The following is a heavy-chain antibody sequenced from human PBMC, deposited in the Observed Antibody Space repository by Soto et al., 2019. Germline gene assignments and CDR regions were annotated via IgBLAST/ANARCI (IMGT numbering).Heavy chain of an antibody. J-gene: IGHJ5*02. D-gene: IGHD3-3*01. V-gene: IGHV4-31*03. CDR2: IYYSGST. CDR1: GGSISSGGYY. Sequence: SETLSLTCTVSGGSISSGGYYWSWIRQHPGKGLEWIGYIYYSGSTYYNPSLKSRATIKPDTSKNQFSLQLNSVTPDDTAVYYCARGPGILNPWGQGTLVTVSS. CDR3: ARGPGILNP.